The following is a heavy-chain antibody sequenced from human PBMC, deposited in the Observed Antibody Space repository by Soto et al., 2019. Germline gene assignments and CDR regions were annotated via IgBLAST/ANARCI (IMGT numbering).Heavy chain of an antibody. CDR3: ASASEGRYYFGLDD. V-gene: IGHV3-30*03. Sequence: GGSLRPSFAASEFTFSSYGMDWVRQAPGKGLEWVAAISYDGSIKDKADSVKARFTICRDYAKYTLYLQMNSLRAEDTGVYYWASASEGRYYFGLDDWGQGTTVTVSS. CDR2: ISYDGSIK. J-gene: IGHJ6*02. CDR1: EFTFSSYG.